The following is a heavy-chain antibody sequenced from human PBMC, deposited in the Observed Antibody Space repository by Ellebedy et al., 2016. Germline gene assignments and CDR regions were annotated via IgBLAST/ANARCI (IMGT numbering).Heavy chain of an antibody. D-gene: IGHD2-2*01. J-gene: IGHJ5*02. CDR2: MNPNSGNT. V-gene: IGHV1-8*01. CDR1: GYTFTSYD. CDR3: AREGRYCSSTSCLYNWFDP. Sequence: ASVKVSXXASGYTFTSYDINWVRQATGQGLEWMGWMNPNSGNTGYAQKFQGRVTMTRNTSISTAYMELSSLRSEDTAVYYCAREGRYCSSTSCLYNWFDPWGQGTLVTVSS.